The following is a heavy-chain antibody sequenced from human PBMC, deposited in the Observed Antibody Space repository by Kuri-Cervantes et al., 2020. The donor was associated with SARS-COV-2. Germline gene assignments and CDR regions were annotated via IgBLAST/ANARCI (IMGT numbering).Heavy chain of an antibody. V-gene: IGHV4-39*07. D-gene: IGHD1-7*01. CDR1: GGSISSSSYY. Sequence: GSLRLSCTVSGGSISSSSYYWGWIRQPPGKGLEGIGRIYTSGSTNYNPSLKSRVTMSVDTSKNQFSLKLSSVTAADTAVYYCARQGTAPFDYWGQGTLVTVSS. CDR3: ARQGTAPFDY. J-gene: IGHJ4*02. CDR2: IYTSGST.